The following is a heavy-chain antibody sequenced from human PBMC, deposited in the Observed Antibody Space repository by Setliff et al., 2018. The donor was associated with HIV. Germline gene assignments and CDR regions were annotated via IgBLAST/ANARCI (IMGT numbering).Heavy chain of an antibody. CDR1: GDSVSSNTAA. D-gene: IGHD3-16*01. CDR3: ERGGDWDYNYYMDV. CDR2: TYYRSKWSN. J-gene: IGHJ6*03. V-gene: IGHV6-1*01. Sequence: PSQTLSLTCAISGDSVSSNTAAWNWIRQSPSRGLEWLGRTYYRSKWSNDYAVSVKSRITINPDTSQNQFSLQLNYVTPEDTAVYFCERGGDWDYNYYMDVFDKGTTGTVS.